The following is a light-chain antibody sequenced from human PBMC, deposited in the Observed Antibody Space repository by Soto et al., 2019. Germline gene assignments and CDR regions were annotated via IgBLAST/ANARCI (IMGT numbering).Light chain of an antibody. CDR1: QSVSSSY. J-gene: IGKJ4*01. CDR2: GAS. V-gene: IGKV3-20*01. CDR3: QQYFSSPLLT. Sequence: EIVLTQSPGTLSLSPGERATLSCRASQSVSSSYLAWYQQKPGQAPRLLIYGASSRATGIPDRFSGSGSGTDFTLIISRLEPEDFAVYYCQQYFSSPLLTFGGGTKVEIK.